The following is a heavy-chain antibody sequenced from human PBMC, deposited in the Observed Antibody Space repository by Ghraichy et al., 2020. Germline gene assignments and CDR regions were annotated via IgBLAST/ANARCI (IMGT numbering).Heavy chain of an antibody. D-gene: IGHD6-13*01. CDR2: ISSSSSTI. CDR3: ARTYSSSWYGDAFDI. V-gene: IGHV3-48*02. Sequence: GSLRLSCAASGFTFSSYSMNWVRQAPGKGLEWVSYISSSSSTIYYADSVKGRFTISRDNAKNSLYLQMNSLRDEDTAVYYCARTYSSSWYGDAFDIWGQGTMVTVSS. J-gene: IGHJ3*02. CDR1: GFTFSSYS.